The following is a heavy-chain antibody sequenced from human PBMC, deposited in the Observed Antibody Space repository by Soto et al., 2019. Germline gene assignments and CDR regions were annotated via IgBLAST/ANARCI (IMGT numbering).Heavy chain of an antibody. D-gene: IGHD2-8*02. CDR1: GFTFSSYS. Sequence: GESLGLSCAASGFTFSSYSMNWVRQAPGKGLEWVSSISSSSSYIYYADSMKGRFTISRDNSMNTMYLQMNSLRAEDTAVYYCARVDCTGNNCRPYAYYPMDVWGPGTTVTVSS. V-gene: IGHV3-21*01. J-gene: IGHJ6*02. CDR3: ARVDCTGNNCRPYAYYPMDV. CDR2: ISSSSSYI.